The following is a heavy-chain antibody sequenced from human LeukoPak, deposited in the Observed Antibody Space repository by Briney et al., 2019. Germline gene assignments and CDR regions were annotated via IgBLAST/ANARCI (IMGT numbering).Heavy chain of an antibody. CDR3: AKLTKFLTTYYPTP. V-gene: IGHV4-59*08. CDR1: GGSITGYY. D-gene: IGHD2/OR15-2a*01. Sequence: SETLSLTCTVSGGSITGYYWSWIRQPPGKGLEWVGYIFSSGSTNYNPSLKSRVTISLDTSKSQFSLKLISVTASDTAVYYCAKLTKFLTTYYPTPWGQGTLVTVSS. CDR2: IFSSGST. J-gene: IGHJ5*02.